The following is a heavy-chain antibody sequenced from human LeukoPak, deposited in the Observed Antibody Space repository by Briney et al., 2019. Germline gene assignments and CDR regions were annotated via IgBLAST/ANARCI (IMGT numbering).Heavy chain of an antibody. Sequence: KTSETLSLTCTVSGGPISSSSYYWGWIRQPPGKGLECIGSMYYSGSTYYNPPLKSRVTISVDTSKNQFSLNLRSVTAADTAVYYCVRLNGGYYEAIFDYWGQGTLVTVSS. CDR3: VRLNGGYYEAIFDY. J-gene: IGHJ4*02. D-gene: IGHD3-22*01. CDR1: GGPISSSSYY. V-gene: IGHV4-39*01. CDR2: MYYSGST.